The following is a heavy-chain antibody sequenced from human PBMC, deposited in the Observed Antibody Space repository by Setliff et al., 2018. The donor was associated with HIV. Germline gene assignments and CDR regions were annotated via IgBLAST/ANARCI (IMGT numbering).Heavy chain of an antibody. CDR2: IYTSGST. Sequence: SETLSLTCTVSGGSISSSSHYWGWIRQSPGKGLEWIGYIYTSGSTNYKPSLKSRVSMSLDTSRNQFSLKLTSVTAEDTAVYYCARDRHYSGLGSYGPWGPGILVTVSS. J-gene: IGHJ5*02. CDR3: ARDRHYSGLGSYGP. CDR1: GGSISSSSHY. D-gene: IGHD3-10*01. V-gene: IGHV4-61*05.